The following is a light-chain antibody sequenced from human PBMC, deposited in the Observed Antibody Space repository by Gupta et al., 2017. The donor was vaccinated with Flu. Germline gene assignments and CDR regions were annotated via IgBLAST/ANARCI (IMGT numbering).Light chain of an antibody. CDR3: QQDGSSPLT. Sequence: GILSLSPGERATLSCRASQSVSSSYLAWYQQKPGQAPRLLIYGASSRATGIPDRFSGSGSGTDFTLTISRLEPEDFAVYYCQQDGSSPLTFGGGTKVEIK. J-gene: IGKJ4*01. CDR1: QSVSSSY. CDR2: GAS. V-gene: IGKV3-20*01.